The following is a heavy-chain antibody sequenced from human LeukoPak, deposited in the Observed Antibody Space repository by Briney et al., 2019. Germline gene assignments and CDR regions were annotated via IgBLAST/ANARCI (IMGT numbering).Heavy chain of an antibody. D-gene: IGHD6-19*01. CDR1: GFTFSSYA. Sequence: GGSLRLSCAASGFTFSSYAMHWVRQAPGKGLEWVAVISYDGSNKYYADSVKGRFTISRDNAKNSLYLQMNSLRAEDTAVYYCARGPGQWLFRATYYFDYWGQGTLVTVSS. J-gene: IGHJ4*02. CDR2: ISYDGSNK. V-gene: IGHV3-30-3*01. CDR3: ARGPGQWLFRATYYFDY.